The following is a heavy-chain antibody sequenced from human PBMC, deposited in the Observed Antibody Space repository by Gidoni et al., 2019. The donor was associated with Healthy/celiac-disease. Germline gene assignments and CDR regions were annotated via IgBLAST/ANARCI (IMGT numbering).Heavy chain of an antibody. CDR3: ARGIEGGYYFDY. J-gene: IGHJ4*02. CDR2: ISYDGSNK. D-gene: IGHD3-16*01. Sequence: QVQLVESGGGVVQPGRSRRLSCAASGFTFSSYAMHWVRQAPGKGLEWVAVISYDGSNKYYADSVKGRFTISRDNSKNTLYLQMNSLRAEDTAVYYCARGIEGGYYFDYWGQGTLVTVSS. CDR1: GFTFSSYA. V-gene: IGHV3-30-3*01.